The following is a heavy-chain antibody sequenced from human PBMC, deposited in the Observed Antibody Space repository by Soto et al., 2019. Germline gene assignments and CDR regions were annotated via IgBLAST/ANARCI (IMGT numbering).Heavy chain of an antibody. J-gene: IGHJ6*02. V-gene: IGHV1-2*02. D-gene: IGHD2-2*03. CDR3: ARDVDIVVVPAAPRRYYYYGMDV. CDR1: GYTFTGYY. CDR2: INPNSGGT. Sequence: GASVKVSCKASGYTFTGYYMHWVRQAPGQGLEWMGWINPNSGGTNYAQKFQGRVTMTRDTSISTAYMELSRLRSDDTAVYYCARDVDIVVVPAAPRRYYYYGMDVWGQGTTVTVSS.